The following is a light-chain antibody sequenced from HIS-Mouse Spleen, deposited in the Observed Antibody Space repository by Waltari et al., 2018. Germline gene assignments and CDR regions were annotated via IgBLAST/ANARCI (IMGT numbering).Light chain of an antibody. V-gene: IGKV3-20*01. CDR3: QQYGSSPPALT. CDR1: QSVSSSY. Sequence: EIVLTQSPGTLSLSPGARATLSRRASQSVSSSYLAWYQQKPGQAPRLLIYGASSRATGIPDRFSGSGSGTDFTLTISRLEPEDFAVYYCQQYGSSPPALTFGGGTKVEIK. CDR2: GAS. J-gene: IGKJ4*01.